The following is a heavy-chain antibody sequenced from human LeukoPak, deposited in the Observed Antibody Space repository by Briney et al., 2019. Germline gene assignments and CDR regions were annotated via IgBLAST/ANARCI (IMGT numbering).Heavy chain of an antibody. CDR3: ASSNLGSLGQFDP. V-gene: IGHV4-59*01. CDR1: GGSISNYY. CDR2: IHSNGGA. J-gene: IGHJ5*02. Sequence: SETLSLTCTVSGGSISNYYWSWIRQPPGKGLEWIGFIHSNGGANYNASLNSRATISRDTSRSQVSLKLTSVTAADTADYYCASSNLGSLGQFDPWGQGTLVTVSS. D-gene: IGHD3-10*01.